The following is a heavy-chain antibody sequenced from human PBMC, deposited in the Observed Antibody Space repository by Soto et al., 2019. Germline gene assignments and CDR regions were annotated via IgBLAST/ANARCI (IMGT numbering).Heavy chain of an antibody. D-gene: IGHD6-13*01. CDR2: IYYSGST. V-gene: IGHV4-31*03. CDR1: GGSISSGGYY. J-gene: IGHJ5*02. CDR3: QRCSSWYYWFDP. Sequence: SETLSLTCTVSGGSISSGGYYWSWIRQHPGKGLEWIGYIYYSGSTYYNPSLKSRVTISVDTSKNQFSLKLSSVTAADTAVYYCQRCSSWYYWFDPWGQGTLVTV.